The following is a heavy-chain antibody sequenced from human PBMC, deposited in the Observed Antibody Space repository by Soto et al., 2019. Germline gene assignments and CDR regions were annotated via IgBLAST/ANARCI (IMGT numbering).Heavy chain of an antibody. CDR2: INAGNGNT. CDR3: ARDLKGQWLVNYFDY. J-gene: IGHJ4*02. V-gene: IGHV1-3*01. CDR1: GYTFTSYA. Sequence: GASVKVSCKASGYTFTSYAMQWVRQAPGQRLEWMGWINAGNGNTKYSQKFQGRVTITRDTSASTAYMELSSLRSEDTAVYYCARDLKGQWLVNYFDYWGQGTLVTVSS. D-gene: IGHD6-19*01.